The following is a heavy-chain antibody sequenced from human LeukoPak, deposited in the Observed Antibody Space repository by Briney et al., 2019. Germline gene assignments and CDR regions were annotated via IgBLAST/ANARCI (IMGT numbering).Heavy chain of an antibody. Sequence: RAGGCLRLSCAASVFTVSSNYMSWVRQAPGKGLEWVSVIYSGGSTYYADSVKGRFTISRDNSKNTLYLQMNSLRAEDTAVYYCARDRGSSGYYYAFDIWGQGTMVTVSS. CDR3: ARDRGSSGYYYAFDI. D-gene: IGHD3-22*01. V-gene: IGHV3-53*01. CDR1: VFTVSSNY. CDR2: IYSGGST. J-gene: IGHJ3*02.